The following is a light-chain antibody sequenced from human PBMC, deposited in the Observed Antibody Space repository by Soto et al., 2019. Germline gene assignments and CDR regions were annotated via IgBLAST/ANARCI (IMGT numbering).Light chain of an antibody. CDR1: TSDVGGYNY. Sequence: QSALTQPPSASRSPGQSVTISCTGTTSDVGGYNYVSWYQQHPGKAPKLLIYDVTERPSGVPDRFSGSKSGNTASLTVSGLQAEDEADYYCSSYAGSNNLIFGGGTKLTVL. CDR2: DVT. J-gene: IGLJ2*01. CDR3: SSYAGSNNLI. V-gene: IGLV2-8*02.